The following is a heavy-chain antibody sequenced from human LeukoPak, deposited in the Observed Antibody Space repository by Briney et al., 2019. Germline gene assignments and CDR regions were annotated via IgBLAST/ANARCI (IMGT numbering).Heavy chain of an antibody. Sequence: SETLSLTCTVSGGSISSSSYYWGWIRQPPGKGLEWIGSIYYSGSTYYNPSLKSRVTISVDTSKNQFSLKLSSVTAADTAVYYCARMAGIVVVPAATFFDYWGQGTLVTVSS. CDR2: IYYSGST. J-gene: IGHJ4*02. V-gene: IGHV4-39*07. CDR1: GGSISSSSYY. D-gene: IGHD2-2*01. CDR3: ARMAGIVVVPAATFFDY.